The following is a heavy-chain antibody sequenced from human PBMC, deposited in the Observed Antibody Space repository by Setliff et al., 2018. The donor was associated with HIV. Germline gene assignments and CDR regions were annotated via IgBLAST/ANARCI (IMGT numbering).Heavy chain of an antibody. D-gene: IGHD3-3*01. Sequence: ASVKVSYKASGYTFTSHYIHWVRQAPGQGLEWMGWINVNNDATNYAQKFQGRVSMTRDTSISTACMELRSLTSDDTAVYYCARNIDMHYDFWSSYDYWGQGALVTVSS. CDR1: GYTFTSHY. V-gene: IGHV1-2*02. CDR3: ARNIDMHYDFWSSYDY. J-gene: IGHJ4*02. CDR2: INVNNDAT.